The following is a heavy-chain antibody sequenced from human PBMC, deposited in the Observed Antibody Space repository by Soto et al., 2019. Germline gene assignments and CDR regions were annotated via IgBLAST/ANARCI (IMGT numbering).Heavy chain of an antibody. D-gene: IGHD3-3*01. J-gene: IGHJ5*02. CDR1: GFTFSNSW. Sequence: PGGSLRLSCAASGFTFSNSWMHWVRQAPGKGLEWVAVISYDGSNKYYADSVKGRFTISRDNSKNTLYLQMNSLRSDDTAVYYCARDGPPTIFGVVMRKINWFDPWGQGTLVTVSS. CDR2: ISYDGSNK. CDR3: ARDGPPTIFGVVMRKINWFDP. V-gene: IGHV3-30-3*01.